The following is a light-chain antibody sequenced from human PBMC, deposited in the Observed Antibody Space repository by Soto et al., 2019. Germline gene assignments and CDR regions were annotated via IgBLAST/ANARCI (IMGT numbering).Light chain of an antibody. Sequence: EIVLTQSPGTLSLSPGERATLSCRASQSVSSFLAWYQQKPGQAPRLLIYGASSRATGIPDRFSGSGSGTDATLTINRLEPEDFAVYYCQQYGSSPTFGGGTKVDIK. CDR1: QSVSSF. CDR3: QQYGSSPT. CDR2: GAS. J-gene: IGKJ4*01. V-gene: IGKV3-20*01.